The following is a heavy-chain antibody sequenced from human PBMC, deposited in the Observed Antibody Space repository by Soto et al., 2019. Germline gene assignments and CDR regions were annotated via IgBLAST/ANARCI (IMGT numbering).Heavy chain of an antibody. CDR2: IGIKANNYAT. D-gene: IGHD2-21*01. Sequence: EVQLVESGGGSVQPGGSLKLSCAASGFTFSGSAMHWVRQASGKGLEWVGRIGIKANNYATAYAASGKGRFIISRDESKNRAYLQMNSRKTADTAVYYCTSPLDCGGDACSSGWYYYYGMDVWGQGTTVTVSS. J-gene: IGHJ6*02. CDR3: TSPLDCGGDACSSGWYYYYGMDV. V-gene: IGHV3-73*01. CDR1: GFTFSGSA.